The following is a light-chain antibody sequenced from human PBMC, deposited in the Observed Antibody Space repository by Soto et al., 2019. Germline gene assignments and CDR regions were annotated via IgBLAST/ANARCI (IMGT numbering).Light chain of an antibody. J-gene: IGLJ2*01. CDR2: EVS. V-gene: IGLV2-8*01. CDR1: SSDVGGYNY. CDR3: SSYAASNNLGV. Sequence: QSALTQPPSASGSPGQSVTISCIGTSSDVGGYNYVSWYQQHPGKAPKLMIYEVSKRPSGVPDRFSGSKSGNTASLTVSGXXXXXXXXXYCSSYAASNNLGVFGGGTKLTVL.